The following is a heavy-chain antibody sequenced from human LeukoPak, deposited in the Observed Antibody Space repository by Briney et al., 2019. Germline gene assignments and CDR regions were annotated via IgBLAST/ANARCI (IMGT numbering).Heavy chain of an antibody. CDR2: INHSGYA. D-gene: IGHD4-17*01. J-gene: IGHJ4*02. V-gene: IGHV4-34*01. Sequence: PSETLSLTCAVSGVSFNDYYWSWVRQTPGRGLEWIGEINHSGYANDSPSLKSRVTLSIDTSRKQFSLNLRSVTVADTGIYYCTRMTTGHDYWGQGTLVTVSS. CDR1: GVSFNDYY. CDR3: TRMTTGHDY.